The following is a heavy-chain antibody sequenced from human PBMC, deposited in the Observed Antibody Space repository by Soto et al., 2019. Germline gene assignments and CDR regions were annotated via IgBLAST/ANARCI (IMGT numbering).Heavy chain of an antibody. CDR1: GFIFEDSD. CDR3: VKKSCSHTRCYTGWFFDL. D-gene: IGHD2-15*01. V-gene: IGHV3-9*01. CDR2: ISWNSGDK. Sequence: PGGSLRLSCEASGFIFEDSDMHWVRQPPGKGLQWVSGISWNSGDKDYGDSVKGRFTISRDNAKNSLDLQMSSLRVEDTATYYCVKKSCSHTRCYTGWFFDLWGRGTLVTVSS. J-gene: IGHJ2*01.